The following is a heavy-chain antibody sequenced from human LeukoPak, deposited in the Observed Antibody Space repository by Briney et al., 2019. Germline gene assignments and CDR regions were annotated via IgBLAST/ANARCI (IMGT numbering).Heavy chain of an antibody. Sequence: GGSLRLSCAASGFTFSNHWMGWVRQAPGKGLEWVANIKQDGSVKYYVDSVKGRFTISRDNAKSSLYLQMNSLRPADTAVYYCARWGYTSGYYYFDYWGQGTLVTVSS. D-gene: IGHD5-18*01. CDR3: ARWGYTSGYYYFDY. CDR1: GFTFSNHW. J-gene: IGHJ4*02. V-gene: IGHV3-7*01. CDR2: IKQDGSVK.